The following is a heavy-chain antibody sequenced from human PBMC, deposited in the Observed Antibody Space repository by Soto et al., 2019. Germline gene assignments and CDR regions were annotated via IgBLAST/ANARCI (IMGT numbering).Heavy chain of an antibody. CDR3: ASVAYCYYYMDV. D-gene: IGHD5-12*01. J-gene: IGHJ6*03. CDR1: GFTFSSYW. CDR2: IKQDRSEQ. V-gene: IGHV3-7*01. Sequence: EVQLVESGGGLVQPGGSLRLSCAASGFTFSSYWMSWVRQAPGKGLEWVANIKQDRSEQYYVEAVKGRFTISRDNAKNSLDLQMNSLRAEDTAVYYCASVAYCYYYMDVRGKGPTVTVSS.